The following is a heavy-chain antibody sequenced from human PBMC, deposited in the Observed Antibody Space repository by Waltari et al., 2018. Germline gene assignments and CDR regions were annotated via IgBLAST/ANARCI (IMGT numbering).Heavy chain of an antibody. CDR3: ARERERWPDDAFDI. J-gene: IGHJ3*02. CDR2: IYYSGST. V-gene: IGHV4-59*01. CDR1: GGSISSYS. Sequence: QVQLQESGPGLVKPSETLSLTCTVSGGSISSYSWSWIRQPPGKGLEWIGYIYYSGSTNYNPSLKSRVTISVDTSKNQFSLKLSSVTAADTAVYYCARERERWPDDAFDIWGQGTMVTVSS.